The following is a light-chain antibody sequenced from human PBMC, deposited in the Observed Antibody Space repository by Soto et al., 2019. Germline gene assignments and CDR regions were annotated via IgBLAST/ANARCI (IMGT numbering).Light chain of an antibody. CDR3: MQARQTPYT. V-gene: IGKV2-28*01. J-gene: IGKJ2*01. CDR2: LVS. CDR1: QSLLYSTGYSY. Sequence: DIVMTQSPLSLPVTPGEPASISCRSSQSLLYSTGYSYLDWFLQKPGQSPQLLIYLVSNRVAGAPDRFSGSGSGADFTLKISRVEPEDVGVYYCMQARQTPYTFSQGTKLEIK.